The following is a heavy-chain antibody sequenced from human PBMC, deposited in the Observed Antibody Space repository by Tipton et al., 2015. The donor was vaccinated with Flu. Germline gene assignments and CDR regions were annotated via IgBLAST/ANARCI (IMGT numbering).Heavy chain of an antibody. CDR2: INHSGRT. D-gene: IGHD4-17*01. V-gene: IGHV4-34*01. Sequence: TLSLTCAVSGYSISSGYYWSWIRQPPGKGLEWIGEINHSGRTNYNPSLKSRVTISVDTSKNQFSLKLSSVTAADTAVYYCARGPGDGDYNGGVDAFDIWGQGTMVTVSS. CDR3: ARGPGDGDYNGGVDAFDI. CDR1: GYSISSGYY. J-gene: IGHJ3*02.